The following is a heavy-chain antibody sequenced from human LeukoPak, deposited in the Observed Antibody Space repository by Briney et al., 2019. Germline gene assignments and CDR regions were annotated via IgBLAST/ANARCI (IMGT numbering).Heavy chain of an antibody. CDR2: IYHSGST. D-gene: IGHD1-26*01. CDR1: GFTFSDYY. Sequence: GSLRLSCAASGFTFSDYYMSWIRQPPGKGLEWIGEIYHSGSTNYNPSLKSRVTISVDKSKNQFSLKLSSVTAADTAVYYCARDKREPRYAFDIWGQGTMVTVSS. CDR3: ARDKREPRYAFDI. J-gene: IGHJ3*02. V-gene: IGHV4-34*01.